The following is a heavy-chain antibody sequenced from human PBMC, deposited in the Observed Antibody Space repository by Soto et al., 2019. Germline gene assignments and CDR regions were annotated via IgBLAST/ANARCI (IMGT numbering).Heavy chain of an antibody. Sequence: LSLSRTVSGGSIRRHAHYCSLILQHPGTGLEWIGYIYYSGNTYYNPSHQSRLAISIDTSRHQFSLNVSSVPPADTAVYYCARGDASFDIWGQGIMPTVSS. V-gene: IGHV4-31*03. CDR3: ARGDASFDI. J-gene: IGHJ3*02. CDR2: IYYSGNT. CDR1: GGSIRRHAHY.